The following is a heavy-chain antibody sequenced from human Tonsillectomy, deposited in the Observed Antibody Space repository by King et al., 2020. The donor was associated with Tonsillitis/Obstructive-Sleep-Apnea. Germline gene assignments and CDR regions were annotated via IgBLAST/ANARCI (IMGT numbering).Heavy chain of an antibody. Sequence: VQLVESGGDLVQPGGSLRLSCAASGFTFNNYWMHWVRQAPGKGLVWVSRINSDGTTTNYADSVKGRFTISRDNVKNTLYLQMNSLRAEDTAVYYCAAVVTGDGFDIWGQGTMVTVSS. J-gene: IGHJ3*02. CDR2: INSDGTTT. CDR1: GFTFNNYW. CDR3: AAVVTGDGFDI. V-gene: IGHV3-74*01. D-gene: IGHD2-21*02.